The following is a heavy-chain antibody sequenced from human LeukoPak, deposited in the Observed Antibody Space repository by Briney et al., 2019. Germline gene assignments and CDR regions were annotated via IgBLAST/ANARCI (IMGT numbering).Heavy chain of an antibody. D-gene: IGHD2-15*01. V-gene: IGHV3-21*01. CDR1: GFTFSSYS. J-gene: IGHJ4*02. Sequence: PGGSLRLSCAASGFTFSSYSMNWVRQAPGKGLEWVSSISSSSSYIYYADSVKGRFTISRDNAKNSLYLQMNSLRAEDTAVCYCARDRGYCSGGSCYENDYWGQGTLVTVSS. CDR2: ISSSSSYI. CDR3: ARDRGYCSGGSCYENDY.